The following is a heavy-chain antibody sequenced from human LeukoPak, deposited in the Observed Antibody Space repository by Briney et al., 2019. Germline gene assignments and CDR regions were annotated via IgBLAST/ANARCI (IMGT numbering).Heavy chain of an antibody. CDR3: AKGVCSSTPYYFDF. Sequence: GGSLRLSCAASGFTFSSYDTDWVRQAPGKGLEWVSAISGSGGGTYYADSVKGRFTISRDNSKTTLFLQMNSLRAEDTAVYYCAKGVCSSTPYYFDFCCRGTLVTVSS. CDR1: GFTFSSYD. D-gene: IGHD2-15*01. CDR2: ISGSGGGT. J-gene: IGHJ4*02. V-gene: IGHV3-23*01.